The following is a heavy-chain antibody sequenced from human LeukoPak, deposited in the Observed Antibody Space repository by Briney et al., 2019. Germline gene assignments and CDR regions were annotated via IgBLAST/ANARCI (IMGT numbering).Heavy chain of an antibody. D-gene: IGHD3-22*01. Sequence: ASVKVSCKASGHTFSNYGFSWVRQAPGQELEWTGWISGYDGKTNYAQNLRGRVTMTTDISTSTAYMELGSLRSDVTAVYYCARDWNYYDSSDVFDIWGQGTLVTVSS. CDR1: GHTFSNYG. CDR3: ARDWNYYDSSDVFDI. J-gene: IGHJ3*02. CDR2: ISGYDGKT. V-gene: IGHV1-18*01.